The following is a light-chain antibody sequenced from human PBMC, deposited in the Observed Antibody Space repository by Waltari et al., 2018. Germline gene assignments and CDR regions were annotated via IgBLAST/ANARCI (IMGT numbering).Light chain of an antibody. CDR1: QTISNY. V-gene: IGKV1-39*01. CDR3: QQSYIAPYT. Sequence: DIQMTQSPSSLSASVGDRVTISCRSIQTISNYLNWYQQKPGKAPKLLSYAASSLQSGVPSRFSASGSGTDFTLTIGSLQPEDFATYYCQQSYIAPYTFGQGTKLEIK. J-gene: IGKJ2*01. CDR2: AAS.